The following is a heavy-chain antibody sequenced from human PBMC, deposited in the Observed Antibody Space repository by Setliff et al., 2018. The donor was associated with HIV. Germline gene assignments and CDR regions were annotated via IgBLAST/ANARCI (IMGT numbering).Heavy chain of an antibody. CDR2: IRPNGGTT. Sequence: GASVKVSCKASGYPFNVYYVNWVRQAPGQGLEWVGWIRPNGGTTKYAPKFQGRVTLTRDTANTTVYMDLGSLTSEDTAVYYCARAPRGVGSSSHFDDWGRGALVTVSS. D-gene: IGHD2-2*01. J-gene: IGHJ4*02. CDR1: GYPFNVYY. CDR3: ARAPRGVGSSSHFDD. V-gene: IGHV1-2*02.